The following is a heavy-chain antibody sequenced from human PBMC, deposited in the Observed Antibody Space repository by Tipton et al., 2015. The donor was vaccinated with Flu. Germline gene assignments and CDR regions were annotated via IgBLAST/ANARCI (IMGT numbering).Heavy chain of an antibody. Sequence: TLSLTCTVSGDSMNSFYWSWIRQPAGKGLEWIGRMYASGSTKYNPSLKSRVTMSVDTSKNQLSLKSTSVTAADTAVYYCARGSGSGTEMIFDFWGQGTLVTVSS. CDR2: MYASGST. D-gene: IGHD3-10*01. CDR3: ARGSGSGTEMIFDF. CDR1: GDSMNSFY. V-gene: IGHV4-4*07. J-gene: IGHJ4*02.